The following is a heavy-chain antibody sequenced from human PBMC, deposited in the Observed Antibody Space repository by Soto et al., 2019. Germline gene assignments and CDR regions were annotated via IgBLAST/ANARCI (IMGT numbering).Heavy chain of an antibody. Sequence: GGSLRLSCAASGFTFSDYGLSWVRQAPGKGLEWVSSISGSRGSTTYYAGSVRGRFTISRDNSKNTLYLQMNSLRVEDTAVYYCAQDRGCSGSTCYQAYWGPGTLVTVSS. D-gene: IGHD2-2*01. CDR3: AQDRGCSGSTCYQAY. V-gene: IGHV3-23*01. J-gene: IGHJ4*02. CDR1: GFTFSDYG. CDR2: ISGSRGSTT.